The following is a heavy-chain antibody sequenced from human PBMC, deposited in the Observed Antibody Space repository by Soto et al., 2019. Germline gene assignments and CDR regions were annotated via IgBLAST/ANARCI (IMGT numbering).Heavy chain of an antibody. V-gene: IGHV3-7*01. CDR2: IKQDGSEK. CDR1: GFTFSTYW. Sequence: EVQLVESGGGLVQPGGSLRLSCAASGFTFSTYWMTWVRQAPGKGLEWVGNIKQDGSEKHYVDSVKGRFSISRDTTKNSLFLQMNNLRADDPAVYYSARELLHNYHFFTCYYRAFPHYYGMDLWGQGTTVTVAS. CDR3: ARELLHNYHFFTCYYRAFPHYYGMDL. D-gene: IGHD3-9*01. J-gene: IGHJ6*02.